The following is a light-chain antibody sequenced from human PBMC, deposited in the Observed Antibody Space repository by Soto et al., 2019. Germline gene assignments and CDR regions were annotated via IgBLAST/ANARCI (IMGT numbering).Light chain of an antibody. Sequence: QSVLTQPASVSGSPGQSIAISCAGTSGDVGGYNYVSWYQQHPGKAPKLMIYDVSNRPSGASDRFSGSKSGNTASLTISGLQAEDEADYYCCSYTSSSTRVFGTGTKVTVL. CDR1: SGDVGGYNY. CDR2: DVS. CDR3: CSYTSSSTRV. J-gene: IGLJ1*01. V-gene: IGLV2-14*03.